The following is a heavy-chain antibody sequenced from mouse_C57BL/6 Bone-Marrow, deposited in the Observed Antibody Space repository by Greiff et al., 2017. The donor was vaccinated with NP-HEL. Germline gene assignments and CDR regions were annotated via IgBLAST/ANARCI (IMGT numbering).Heavy chain of an antibody. Sequence: QVQLQQSGAELVRPGASVKLSCKASGYTFTSYGISWVKQRTGQGLEWIGEIYPRSGNTYYNEKFKGKATLTADKSSSTAYMELRSLTSEDSAVYFCADRITRKFAYWGQGTLVTVSA. CDR2: IYPRSGNT. V-gene: IGHV1-81*01. CDR1: GYTFTSYG. CDR3: ADRITRKFAY. J-gene: IGHJ3*01. D-gene: IGHD2-4*01.